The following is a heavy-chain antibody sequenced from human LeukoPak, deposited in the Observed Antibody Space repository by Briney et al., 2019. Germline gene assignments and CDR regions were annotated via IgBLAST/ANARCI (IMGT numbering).Heavy chain of an antibody. V-gene: IGHV3-74*01. J-gene: IGHJ4*02. CDR3: LSDLWGGEDQ. CDR2: IDEDGKTI. D-gene: IGHD3-16*01. CDR1: GFTFNSYW. Sequence: GGSLRLSCAASGFTFNSYWMHWVRQAPGKGLVWVSRIDEDGKTIDYADSVKGRFTISRDNAKDTLYLQMSSLRDEDTADYYCLSDLWGGEDQWGGGSLVTVSS.